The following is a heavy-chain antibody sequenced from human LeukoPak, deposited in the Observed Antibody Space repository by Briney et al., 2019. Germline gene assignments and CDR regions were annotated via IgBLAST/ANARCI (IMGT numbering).Heavy chain of an antibody. D-gene: IGHD5-24*01. V-gene: IGHV1-69*04. CDR1: VGTFSSYA. J-gene: IGHJ6*02. CDR2: IIPILGIA. CDR3: APSLEEMATTPYYYGMDV. Sequence: SVKVSCKASVGTFSSYAISWVRQAPGQGLEWMGRIIPILGIANYAQKFQGRVTITADKSTSTAYMELSSLRSEDTAVYYCAPSLEEMATTPYYYGMDVWGQGTTVTVSS.